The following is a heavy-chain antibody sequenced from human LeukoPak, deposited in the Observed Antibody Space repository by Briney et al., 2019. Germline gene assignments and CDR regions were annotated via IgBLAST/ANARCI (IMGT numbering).Heavy chain of an antibody. CDR2: IYYSGST. V-gene: IGHV4-30-4*01. D-gene: IGHD3-10*01. CDR1: GGSIRSYY. J-gene: IGHJ3*02. Sequence: SETLSLTCNVSGGSIRSYYWSWIRQPPGKGLEWIGYIYYSGSTYYNPSLKSRVTISVDTSKNQFSLKLSSVTAADTAVYYCARILLWFGELSAFDIWGQGTMVTVSS. CDR3: ARILLWFGELSAFDI.